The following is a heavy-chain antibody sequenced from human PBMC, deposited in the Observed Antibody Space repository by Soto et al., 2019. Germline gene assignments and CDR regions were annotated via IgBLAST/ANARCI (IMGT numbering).Heavy chain of an antibody. CDR2: ISDSDGRT. CDR3: AKSLNINWKNWFDL. D-gene: IGHD1-1*01. Sequence: EGPILESGGGLVQPGGSLRLSCVASGFTFSTSAMNWVRQAPGKGPEWVSIISDSDGRTYYADSVKGRFTISRDNSRNTLFLYMNSLRAEDTAVYYCAKSLNINWKNWFDLWGQGTLVTVSA. V-gene: IGHV3-23*01. J-gene: IGHJ5*02. CDR1: GFTFSTSA.